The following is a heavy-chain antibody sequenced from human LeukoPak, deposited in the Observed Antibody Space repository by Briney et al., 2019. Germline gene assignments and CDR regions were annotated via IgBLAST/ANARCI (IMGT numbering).Heavy chain of an antibody. CDR3: VRFTSWYSMGEEDDY. V-gene: IGHV4-39*07. J-gene: IGHJ4*02. Sequence: SETLSLTCTVSGGYISSSSYYWGWIRQPPGKGLEWIGSIYYSGSTYYNPSLKSRVTISVDTSKNQFSLKLSSVTAADTAVYYCVRFTSWYSMGEEDDYWGQGTLVTVSS. CDR1: GGYISSSSYY. D-gene: IGHD6-13*01. CDR2: IYYSGST.